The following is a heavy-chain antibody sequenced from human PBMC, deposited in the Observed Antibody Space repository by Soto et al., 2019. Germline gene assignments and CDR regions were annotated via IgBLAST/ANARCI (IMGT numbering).Heavy chain of an antibody. J-gene: IGHJ4*02. Sequence: GGSLRLSCAASGFTFRSHAMNWVRQAPGKGLEWVSAISDSGGNTYYLDSVKGRFTISRDDAKNSLYLQMNSLRAEDTAVYYCAREISVTGMMLDYWGQGTLVTVSS. CDR2: ISDSGGNT. D-gene: IGHD6-19*01. CDR3: AREISVTGMMLDY. CDR1: GFTFRSHA. V-gene: IGHV3-23*01.